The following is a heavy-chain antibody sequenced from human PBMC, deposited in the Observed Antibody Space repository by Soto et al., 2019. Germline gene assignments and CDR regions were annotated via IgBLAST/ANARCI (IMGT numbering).Heavy chain of an antibody. Sequence: QVQLVESGGGLVKPGGSLRLSCATSGFTFSEYYMSWIRQAPGKGLEWVSYIGTRGNTKYYADSVRGRFTISRDNAKNSLYLQMNSLRADDTAVYYCARDGTEYYGEYYDYWGQGIPVTVSS. CDR2: IGTRGNTK. J-gene: IGHJ4*02. V-gene: IGHV3-11*01. CDR1: GFTFSEYY. CDR3: ARDGTEYYGEYYDY. D-gene: IGHD4-17*01.